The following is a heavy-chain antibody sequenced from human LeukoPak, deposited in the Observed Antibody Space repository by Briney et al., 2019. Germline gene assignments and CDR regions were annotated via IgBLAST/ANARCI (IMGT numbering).Heavy chain of an antibody. CDR2: INHSGST. CDR3: ARHVRKRGIAVAGTPGWFDP. V-gene: IGHV4-34*01. Sequence: PSETLSLTCTVSGDSISSYYWSWIRQPPGKGLEWIGEINHSGSTYSNPSLKSRVTISVDTSKNQFSLKLSSVTAADTAVYYCARHVRKRGIAVAGTPGWFDPWGQGTLVTVSS. J-gene: IGHJ5*02. D-gene: IGHD6-19*01. CDR1: GDSISSYY.